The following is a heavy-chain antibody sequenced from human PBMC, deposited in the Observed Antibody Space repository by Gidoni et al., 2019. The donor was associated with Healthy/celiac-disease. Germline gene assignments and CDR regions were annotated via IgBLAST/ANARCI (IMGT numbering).Heavy chain of an antibody. J-gene: IGHJ4*02. D-gene: IGHD6-19*01. Sequence: VQLVESGGGVVQPGRSLRLSCAASGFTFSSYGMHWVRQAPGKGLEWVAVIWYDGSNKYYADSVKGRFTISRDNSKNTLYLQMNSLRAEDTAVYYCATGYSVAAQGLGYWGQGTLVTVSS. CDR2: IWYDGSNK. CDR1: GFTFSSYG. V-gene: IGHV3-33*01. CDR3: ATGYSVAAQGLGY.